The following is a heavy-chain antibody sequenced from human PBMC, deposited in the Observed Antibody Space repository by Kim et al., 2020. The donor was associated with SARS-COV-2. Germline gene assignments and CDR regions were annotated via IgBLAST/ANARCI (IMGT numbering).Heavy chain of an antibody. J-gene: IGHJ4*02. CDR1: GGSISSYY. CDR3: ARVFQNYYGSGSPEN. D-gene: IGHD3-10*01. V-gene: IGHV4-59*13. Sequence: SETLSLTCTVSGGSISSYYWSWIRQPPGKGLEWIGYIYYSGSTNYNPSLKSRVTISVDTSKNQFSLKLSSVTAADTAVYYCARVFQNYYGSGSPENWGQGTLVTVSS. CDR2: IYYSGST.